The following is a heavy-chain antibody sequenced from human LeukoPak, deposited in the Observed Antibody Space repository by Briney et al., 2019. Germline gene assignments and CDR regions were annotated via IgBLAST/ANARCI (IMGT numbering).Heavy chain of an antibody. J-gene: IGHJ4*02. CDR2: IIPIFGTA. CDR3: ARGFGTVTPSSD. D-gene: IGHD4-17*01. V-gene: IGHV1-69*13. Sequence: SVKVSCKASGGTFSSYAISWVRQAPGQGLEWMGGIIPIFGTANYAQKFQGRVTITADESTSTAYMELSGLRSEDTAVYYCARGFGTVTPSSDWGQGTLVTVSS. CDR1: GGTFSSYA.